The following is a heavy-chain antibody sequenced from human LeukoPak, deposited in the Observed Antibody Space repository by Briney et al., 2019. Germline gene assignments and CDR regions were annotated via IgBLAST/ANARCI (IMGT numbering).Heavy chain of an antibody. D-gene: IGHD4-17*01. CDR2: ITSRSVYI. V-gene: IGHV3-21*01. CDR1: GFTFSTYS. Sequence: PGGSLRLSCAASGFTFSTYSMNWVRQTPGKGLEWVSSITSRSVYIYYADSVKGRFTISRDNAKNSLYLQMNSLRAEDTAVYYCARDRIIYGDYGDAFDIWGQGTMVTVSS. CDR3: ARDRIIYGDYGDAFDI. J-gene: IGHJ3*02.